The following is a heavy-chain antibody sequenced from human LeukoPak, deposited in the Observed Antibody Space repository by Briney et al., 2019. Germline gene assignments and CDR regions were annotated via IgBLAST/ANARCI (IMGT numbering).Heavy chain of an antibody. CDR2: IIPILGIA. V-gene: IGHV1-69*04. J-gene: IGHJ5*02. Sequence: SVKVSCKASGGTFSSYAISWVRQAPGQGLEWMGSIIPILGIANYAQTFQGRVTITADKSTSTAYMELSSLRYEDTAVYYCASRSCGGGNCYPMGGFDPWGQGTLVTVSS. CDR3: ASRSCGGGNCYPMGGFDP. CDR1: GGTFSSYA. D-gene: IGHD2-15*01.